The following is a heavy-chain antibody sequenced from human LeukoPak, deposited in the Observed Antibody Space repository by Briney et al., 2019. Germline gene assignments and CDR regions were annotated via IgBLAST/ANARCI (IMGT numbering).Heavy chain of an antibody. CDR1: GYTFTSYG. V-gene: IGHV1-69*13. J-gene: IGHJ4*02. D-gene: IGHD5-12*01. CDR2: IIPIFGTA. Sequence: TVNVSCEASGYTFTSYGISWVRQAPGQGLEWMGGIIPIFGTANYAQRFQDRVTITADESTSTAYMEIKSLRSEDTAVYYCARVANAGYDYGHFDCWGQGTLVTVSS. CDR3: ARVANAGYDYGHFDC.